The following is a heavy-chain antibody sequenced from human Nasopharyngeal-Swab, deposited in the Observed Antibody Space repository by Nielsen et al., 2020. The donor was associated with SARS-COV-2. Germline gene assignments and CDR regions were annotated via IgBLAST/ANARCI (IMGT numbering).Heavy chain of an antibody. CDR2: ISSSSSYI. V-gene: IGHV3-21*01. CDR3: ARDRGYSSSSESDI. D-gene: IGHD6-6*01. CDR1: GFTFSSYS. J-gene: IGHJ3*02. Sequence: GESLKISCAASGFTFSSYSINWVRQAPGKGLEWVSSISSSSSYIYYADSVKGRFTISRDNAKNSLYLQMNSLRAEDTAVYYCARDRGYSSSSESDIWGQGTMVTVSS.